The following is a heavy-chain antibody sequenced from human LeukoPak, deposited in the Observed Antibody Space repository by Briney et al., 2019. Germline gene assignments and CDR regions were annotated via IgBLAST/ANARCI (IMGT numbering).Heavy chain of an antibody. D-gene: IGHD1-26*01. V-gene: IGHV1-18*01. J-gene: IGHJ6*02. CDR3: ARLVGVEYYYYGMDV. CDR2: ISAYNGNT. Sequence: ASVKVSCKASGYTFTSYGISWVRQAPGQGLEWMGWISAYNGNTNYAQKLQGRVTMTTDTSTSTAYMEPRSLRSDDTAVYYCARLVGVEYYYYGMDVWGQGTTVTVSS. CDR1: GYTFTSYG.